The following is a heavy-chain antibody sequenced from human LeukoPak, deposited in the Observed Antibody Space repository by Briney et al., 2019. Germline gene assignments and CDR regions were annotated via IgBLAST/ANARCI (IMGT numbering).Heavy chain of an antibody. CDR3: ATGYTYDYSLY. CDR1: GDTVTGFS. Sequence: ASVKVSCKVSGDTVTGFSIHWVRQAAGHGLEWMGGFDPEDGARIFVQKFQGRVTMTDDTSTDTAYMDLSSLRSEDTAVYYCATGYTYDYSLYWGQGTLVTVSS. J-gene: IGHJ4*02. V-gene: IGHV1-24*01. D-gene: IGHD5-18*01. CDR2: FDPEDGAR.